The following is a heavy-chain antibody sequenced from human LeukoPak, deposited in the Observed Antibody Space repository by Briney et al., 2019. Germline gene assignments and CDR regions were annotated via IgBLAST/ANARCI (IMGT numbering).Heavy chain of an antibody. J-gene: IGHJ3*02. D-gene: IGHD3-10*01. CDR3: AKDRSITMVPGAFDI. CDR1: GFTFSSYG. CDR2: ISYDGNNK. Sequence: GGSLRLSCAASGFTFSSYGMHWVRQAPGKGLEWVAVISYDGNNKYYADSVKGRFTISRDNSKNTLYLQMNSLRAEDTAVYYCAKDRSITMVPGAFDIWGQGTMVTVSS. V-gene: IGHV3-30*18.